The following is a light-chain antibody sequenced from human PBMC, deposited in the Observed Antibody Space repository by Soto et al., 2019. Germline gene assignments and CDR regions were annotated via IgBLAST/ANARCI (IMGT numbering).Light chain of an antibody. CDR3: APWVDGLNGPV. Sequence: QSVVTQPPSASGTPGQRVTISCSGSSSNIGSNTVNWYQHVPGTAPKLLIFNDNQRPSGVPARFSASKSGTSASLAISGLQSEDEADYYCAPWVDGLNGPVFGGGTKLTVL. CDR2: NDN. CDR1: SSNIGSNT. J-gene: IGLJ3*02. V-gene: IGLV1-44*01.